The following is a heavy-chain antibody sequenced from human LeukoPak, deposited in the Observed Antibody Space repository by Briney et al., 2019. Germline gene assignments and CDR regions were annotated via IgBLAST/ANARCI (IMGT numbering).Heavy chain of an antibody. J-gene: IGHJ1*01. CDR3: ARGLAVVPAYTPYFQH. Sequence: GGSLRLSCAASGFTFSSYSMNWVRQAPGKGLEWVSSISSSSSYIYYADSVKGRFTISRDNAKNSLYLQMNSLRAEDTAVYYCARGLAVVPAYTPYFQHWGQGTLVTVSS. CDR1: GFTFSSYS. V-gene: IGHV3-21*01. D-gene: IGHD2-2*01. CDR2: ISSSSSYI.